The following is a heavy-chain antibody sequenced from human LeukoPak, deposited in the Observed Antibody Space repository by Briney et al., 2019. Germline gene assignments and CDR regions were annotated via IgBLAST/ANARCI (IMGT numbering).Heavy chain of an antibody. Sequence: GGSLRLSCAASGFTFSSYGMSWVRQAPGKGLDWVAFIRHDGNKKLYADSVKGRFTISRDNSKNTLYLYVNSLRPDDSAVYYCVKGNPLDYWGQGTLVIVSS. J-gene: IGHJ4*02. V-gene: IGHV3-30*02. CDR3: VKGNPLDY. CDR2: IRHDGNKK. D-gene: IGHD2/OR15-2a*01. CDR1: GFTFSSYG.